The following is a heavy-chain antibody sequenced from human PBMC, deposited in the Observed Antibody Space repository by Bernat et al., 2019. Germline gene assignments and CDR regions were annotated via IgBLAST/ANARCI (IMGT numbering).Heavy chain of an antibody. D-gene: IGHD3-10*01. Sequence: QVQLVQSGAEVKKPGSSVKVSCKASGGTFSSYAISWVRQAPGQGLEWMGGIIPIFGTANYAQKFQGRVTITADEATSTAYMELSSLRSEDTAVYYCARVYLNGSGSYNPTSYYYYYYMDVWGKWTTVTVSS. CDR3: ARVYLNGSGSYNPTSYYYYYYMDV. CDR1: GGTFSSYA. V-gene: IGHV1-69*01. CDR2: IIPIFGTA. J-gene: IGHJ6*03.